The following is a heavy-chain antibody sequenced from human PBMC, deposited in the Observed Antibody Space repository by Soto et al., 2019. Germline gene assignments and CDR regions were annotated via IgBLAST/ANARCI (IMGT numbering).Heavy chain of an antibody. D-gene: IGHD6-19*01. V-gene: IGHV3-53*02. Sequence: EVLLVETGGGLIQPGGSLRLSCAASGFSISINYMSWVRQAPGKGLEWVSLIHADGSTSYADSVNGRFTISRDNSKNTVYLQMNSLRVEDTAVYYCASLAVAEGFDPWGQGTLVIVSS. CDR1: GFSISINY. CDR2: IHADGST. CDR3: ASLAVAEGFDP. J-gene: IGHJ5*02.